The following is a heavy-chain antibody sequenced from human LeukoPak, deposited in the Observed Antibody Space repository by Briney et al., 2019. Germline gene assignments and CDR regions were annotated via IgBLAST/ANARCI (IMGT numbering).Heavy chain of an antibody. J-gene: IGHJ4*02. V-gene: IGHV3-48*03. D-gene: IGHD2-21*02. CDR1: GFTFSSYE. Sequence: GGSLRLSCAASGFTFSSYEMNWVRQAPGKGLEWVSYISSSGSTIYYADSVKGRFTISRDNAKNSLYLQMNSLGAEDTAVYYCARVVVTAILRYLDYWGQGTLVTVSS. CDR2: ISSSGSTI. CDR3: ARVVVTAILRYLDY.